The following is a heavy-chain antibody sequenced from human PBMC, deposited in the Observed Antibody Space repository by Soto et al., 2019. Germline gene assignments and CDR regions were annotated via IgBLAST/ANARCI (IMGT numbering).Heavy chain of an antibody. CDR2: SDPSGTST. D-gene: IGHD4-4*01. CDR3: AIVGCNYENAFDL. V-gene: IGHV3-11*06. Sequence: QVQVVASGGASVKAGGSLRLSCVASGFTFDDFYMNWIRQAPGKGLEWVSYSDPSGTSTNYTDSVKGRFIISRDNATESLYLEMNSLRPEDTAVYYCAIVGCNYENAFDLWGQGTLVTVSS. CDR1: GFTFDDFY. J-gene: IGHJ4*02.